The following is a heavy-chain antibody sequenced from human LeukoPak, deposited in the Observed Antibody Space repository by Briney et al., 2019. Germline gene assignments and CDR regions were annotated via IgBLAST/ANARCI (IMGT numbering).Heavy chain of an antibody. Sequence: GGALRLSCAASGCTFSSFTMNWVRQAPGKGLEWVSSISSSSDYIYYADSVKGRFTISRDNAKNSLYLQINSLRAEDTAVYYCARDSYNWNDGGADYWGQGTLVTVSS. D-gene: IGHD1-20*01. J-gene: IGHJ4*02. CDR2: ISSSSDYI. V-gene: IGHV3-21*01. CDR3: ARDSYNWNDGGADY. CDR1: GCTFSSFT.